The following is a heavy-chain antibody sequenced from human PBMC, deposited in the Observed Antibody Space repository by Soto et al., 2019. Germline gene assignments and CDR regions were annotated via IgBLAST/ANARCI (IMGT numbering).Heavy chain of an antibody. CDR2: ISPHNGNT. CDR1: GYIFVNYA. Sequence: GASVKVSCKTSGYIFVNYAVTWVRQAPGQGLEWMGWISPHNGNTNYALRLQGRLTLTADKSTSTVYLELRNLTSDDTALFYCARASRLIEAAGPNIDYWGQATL. D-gene: IGHD6-13*01. V-gene: IGHV1-18*04. J-gene: IGHJ4*02. CDR3: ARASRLIEAAGPNIDY.